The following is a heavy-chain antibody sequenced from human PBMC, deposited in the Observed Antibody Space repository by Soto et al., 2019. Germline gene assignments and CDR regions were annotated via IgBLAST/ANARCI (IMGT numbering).Heavy chain of an antibody. V-gene: IGHV4-39*01. CDR3: ARSLFGHYGSGVYYYYMDV. Sequence: SETLSLTCTVSGDSISSNTYYWAWIRQPPGKGQEWIGSLSSSGRTSYYNPSLKTRVTISADTSKNQFSLKLNSVTAADTAPYYCARSLFGHYGSGVYYYYMDVWGKGATVTVSS. CDR1: GDSISSNTYY. CDR2: LSSSGRTS. J-gene: IGHJ6*03. D-gene: IGHD3-10*01.